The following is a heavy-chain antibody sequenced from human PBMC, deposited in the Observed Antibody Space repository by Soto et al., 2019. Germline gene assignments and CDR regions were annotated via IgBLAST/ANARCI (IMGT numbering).Heavy chain of an antibody. D-gene: IGHD3-3*01. CDR1: GGTFSSYA. V-gene: IGHV1-69*13. CDR2: IIPIFGTA. CDR3: ATSRITIFGVVIEVGYYYRMDV. J-gene: IGHJ6*02. Sequence: SVKVSCKASGGTFSSYAISWVRQAPGQGLEWMGGIIPIFGTANYAQKFQGRVTITADESTSTAYMELSSLRSEDTAVYYCATSRITIFGVVIEVGYYYRMDVWGQGTTVTVSS.